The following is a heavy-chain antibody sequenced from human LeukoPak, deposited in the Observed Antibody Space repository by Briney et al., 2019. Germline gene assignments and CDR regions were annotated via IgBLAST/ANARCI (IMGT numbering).Heavy chain of an antibody. CDR1: GFTFSSYW. D-gene: IGHD3-10*01. J-gene: IGHJ4*02. Sequence: GGSLRLSCAASGFTFSSYWMHWVRQAPGKGLVWVSRINSDGSSTSYADSVKGRFTISRDNAKNTLYLQMNSLRAEDTAVYYCARGAITMVRGVINYWGQGTLVTVSS. CDR2: INSDGSST. CDR3: ARGAITMVRGVINY. V-gene: IGHV3-74*01.